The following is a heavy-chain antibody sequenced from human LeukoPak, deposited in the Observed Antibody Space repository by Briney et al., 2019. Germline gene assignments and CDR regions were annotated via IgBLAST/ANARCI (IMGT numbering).Heavy chain of an antibody. V-gene: IGHV3-23*01. D-gene: IGHD2-2*01. Sequence: PGGSLRLSCAASGFTFSSYAMSWVRQAPGKGLEWVSAISGSGGSTSYPDSVKGRFTISRDNSKNTLCLQMNSLRAEDTAVYYCAKDSCSSTSCLYYYYYYYMDVWGKGTTVTVSS. CDR3: AKDSCSSTSCLYYYYYYYMDV. CDR2: ISGSGGST. J-gene: IGHJ6*03. CDR1: GFTFSSYA.